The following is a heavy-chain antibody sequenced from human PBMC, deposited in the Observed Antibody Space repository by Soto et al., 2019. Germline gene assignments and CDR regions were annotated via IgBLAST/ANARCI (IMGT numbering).Heavy chain of an antibody. V-gene: IGHV4-31*03. Sequence: QVQLQESGPGLVKPSQTLSLTCTVSGGSISSGGYYWSWIRQHPGKGLEWIGYIYYSGSTYYNPSLKSRVTISVDPSKNQFSLKLSSVTAADTAVYYCARVPPLWFGELFPLYDAFDIWGQGTMVTVSS. CDR3: ARVPPLWFGELFPLYDAFDI. CDR1: GGSISSGGYY. J-gene: IGHJ3*02. CDR2: IYYSGST. D-gene: IGHD3-10*01.